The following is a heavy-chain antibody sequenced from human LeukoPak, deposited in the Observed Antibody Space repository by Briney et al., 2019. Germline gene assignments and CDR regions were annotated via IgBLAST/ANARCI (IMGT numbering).Heavy chain of an antibody. J-gene: IGHJ5*02. V-gene: IGHV1-46*01. Sequence: ASVKVSCKASGYTFTSYYMHWVRQAPGQGLEWMGIINPSGGSTSYAQKFQGRVTVTRDTSMSTVYMELSSLRSEDTAVYYCARDQATVTTVGWFDPWGQGTLVTVSS. CDR3: ARDQATVTTVGWFDP. D-gene: IGHD4-17*01. CDR1: GYTFTSYY. CDR2: INPSGGST.